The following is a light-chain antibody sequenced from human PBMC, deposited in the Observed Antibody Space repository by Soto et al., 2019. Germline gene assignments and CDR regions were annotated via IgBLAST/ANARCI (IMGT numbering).Light chain of an antibody. CDR3: GSYAGGNTIV. CDR1: SSDVGGYNY. V-gene: IGLV2-8*01. CDR2: EVT. J-gene: IGLJ1*01. Sequence: QSALTQSPSASGSPGQSVTISCIGTSSDVGGYNYVSWYQHHPGKAPTLIIYEVTKRPSGVPDRFSGSRSGTTASLTVSGLQAEDEADYYCGSYAGGNTIVFGTGTKVTAL.